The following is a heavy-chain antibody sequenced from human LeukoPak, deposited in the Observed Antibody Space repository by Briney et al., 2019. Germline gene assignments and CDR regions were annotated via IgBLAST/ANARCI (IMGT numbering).Heavy chain of an antibody. CDR2: ISSSSSYI. CDR3: ARDLGQQYYFDY. D-gene: IGHD6-13*01. CDR1: GFSFSSYA. V-gene: IGHV3-21*01. Sequence: MAGGSLRLSCAASGFSFSSYAMHWVRQAPGKGLEWVSSISSSSSYIYYADSVKGRFTISRDNAKNSLYLQMNSLRAEDTAVYYCARDLGQQYYFDYWGQGTLVTVSS. J-gene: IGHJ4*02.